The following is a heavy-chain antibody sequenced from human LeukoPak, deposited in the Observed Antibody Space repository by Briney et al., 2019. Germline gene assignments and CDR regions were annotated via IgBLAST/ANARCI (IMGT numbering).Heavy chain of an antibody. V-gene: IGHV4-31*03. CDR1: GGSISSGGYY. J-gene: IGHJ4*02. D-gene: IGHD3-22*01. CDR2: IYYSGST. Sequence: PSETLSLTCTVSGGSISSGGYYRSWIRQHPGKGLEWIGYIYYSGSTYYNPSLKGRVTISVDTSKNQFSLKLSSVTAADTAVYYCARVGRHYYDSSDAVDYWGQGTLVTVSS. CDR3: ARVGRHYYDSSDAVDY.